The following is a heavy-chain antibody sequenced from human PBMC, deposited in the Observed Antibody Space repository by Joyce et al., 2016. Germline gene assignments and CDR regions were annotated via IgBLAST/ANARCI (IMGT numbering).Heavy chain of an antibody. V-gene: IGHV3-21*01. J-gene: IGHJ6*02. CDR1: GSTFGRSS. CDR3: ARGGISYYYAMDV. Sequence: QLVESGGGVVKPGGSLRLSCEASGSTFGRSSMSWFRQAPGKGVGWVGAISGTSYYIFHAETVGGRFTVSRDNTKKTLYLQMNSLRAEDSAVFYCARGGISYYYAMDVWGQGTTVTVSS. D-gene: IGHD3-16*01. CDR2: ISGTSYYI.